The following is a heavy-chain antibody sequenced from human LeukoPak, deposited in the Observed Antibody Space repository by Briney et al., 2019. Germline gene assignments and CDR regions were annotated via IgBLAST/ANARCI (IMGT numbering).Heavy chain of an antibody. CDR2: IYYSGST. CDR1: GGSISGSSYY. D-gene: IGHD3-22*01. Sequence: SETLSLTCTVSGGSISGSSYYWGWIRQPPGKGLEWIGSIYYSGSTYYNPSLKSRVTIPVDTSKNQFSLKLSSVTAADTAVYYCARRTERDYYDSSGYREEIDYWGQGTLVTVSS. CDR3: ARRTERDYYDSSGYREEIDY. V-gene: IGHV4-39*01. J-gene: IGHJ4*02.